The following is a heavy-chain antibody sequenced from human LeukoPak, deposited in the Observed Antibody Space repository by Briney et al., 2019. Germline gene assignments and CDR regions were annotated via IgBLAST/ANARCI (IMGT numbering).Heavy chain of an antibody. V-gene: IGHV1-2*02. D-gene: IGHD5-12*01. CDR3: ASYPRYISSPPFDY. CDR1: GYTFTGYY. Sequence: ASVEVSCKASGYTFTGYYMHWVRQAPGQGREWMGWINPNTGDTKYAEKLQGRVTMTRDTNISMAYMELSRLTSDDAAVYYCASYPRYISSPPFDYWGQGTPVTVSS. CDR2: INPNTGDT. J-gene: IGHJ4*02.